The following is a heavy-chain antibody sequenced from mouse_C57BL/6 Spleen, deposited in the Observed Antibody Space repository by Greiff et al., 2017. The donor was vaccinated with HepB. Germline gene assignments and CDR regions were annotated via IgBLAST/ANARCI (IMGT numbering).Heavy chain of an antibody. D-gene: IGHD3-2*02. J-gene: IGHJ3*01. CDR2: IHPNSGST. CDR1: GYTFTSYW. CDR3: APHSSGWFAY. Sequence: VQLQQPGAELVKPGASVKLSCKASGYTFTSYWMHWVKQRPGQGLEWIGMIHPNSGSTNYNEKFKSKATLTVDKSSSTAYMQLSSLTSEDSAVYYWAPHSSGWFAYWGQGTLVTVSA. V-gene: IGHV1-64*01.